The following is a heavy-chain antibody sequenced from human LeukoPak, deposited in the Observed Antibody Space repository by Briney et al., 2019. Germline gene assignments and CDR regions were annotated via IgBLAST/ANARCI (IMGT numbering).Heavy chain of an antibody. D-gene: IGHD3-22*01. CDR1: GGSVSSYY. CDR2: IYNSGST. J-gene: IGHJ6*02. V-gene: IGHV4-59*08. Sequence: KPSETLSLTCSVSGGSVSSYYWSWIRQPPGKGLEWIGYIYNSGSTKCNPSLKSRVTISVDTSKNQLSLKLSSVTAADTAVYYCARQASKYYYDRSAYHPLDVWGQGTTVTVSS. CDR3: ARQASKYYYDRSAYHPLDV.